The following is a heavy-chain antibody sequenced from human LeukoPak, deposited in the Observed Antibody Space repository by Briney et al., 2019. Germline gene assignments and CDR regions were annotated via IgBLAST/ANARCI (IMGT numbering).Heavy chain of an antibody. CDR2: INSDGSST. CDR3: ARPPLRIAVALDY. CDR1: GFTFSSYW. V-gene: IGHV3-74*01. D-gene: IGHD6-19*01. Sequence: PGGSLRLSCAASGFTFSSYWMHWVRQAPGKGLVWVSRINSDGSSTSYADSVKGRFTISRDNAKNTLYLQMNSLRAEDTAVYYCARPPLRIAVALDYWGQGTLVTVSS. J-gene: IGHJ4*02.